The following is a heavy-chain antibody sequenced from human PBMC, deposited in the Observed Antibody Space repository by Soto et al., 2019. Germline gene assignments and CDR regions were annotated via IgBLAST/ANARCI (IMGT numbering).Heavy chain of an antibody. V-gene: IGHV3-23*01. D-gene: IGHD2-2*01. CDR2: ISGSGGST. J-gene: IGHJ5*02. CDR1: GFTFSSYA. Sequence: PGGSLRLSCAASGFTFSSYAMNWVRQAPGKGLEWVSVISGSGGSTYYADSVKGRFTISRDSSKNTLYLQMNSLRAEDTAAYYCARDFQPYCSSSSCSENWFDPWGQGTLVTVSS. CDR3: ARDFQPYCSSSSCSENWFDP.